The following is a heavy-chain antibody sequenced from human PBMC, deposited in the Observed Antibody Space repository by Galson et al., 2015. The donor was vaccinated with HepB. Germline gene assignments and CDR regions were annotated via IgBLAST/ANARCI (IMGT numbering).Heavy chain of an antibody. CDR2: IWYDGSNK. Sequence: SLRLSCAASGFTFSSYGMHWVRQAPGKGLEWVAVIWYDGSNKYYADSVKGRFTISRDNSKNTLYLQMNSLRAEDTAVYYCARGLEWLLYRWGMDVWGQGTTVTVSS. J-gene: IGHJ6*02. CDR1: GFTFSSYG. D-gene: IGHD3-3*01. V-gene: IGHV3-33*01. CDR3: ARGLEWLLYRWGMDV.